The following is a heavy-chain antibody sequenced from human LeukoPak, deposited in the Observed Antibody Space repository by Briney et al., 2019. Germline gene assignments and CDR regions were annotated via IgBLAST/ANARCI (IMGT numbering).Heavy chain of an antibody. CDR1: GGSVTGYY. CDR2: IYYSGTT. J-gene: IGHJ4*02. Sequence: SETLSLTCTVSGGSVTGYYWAWIRQSPGKGLEWIGYIYYSGTTNYNPSLKSRVTMSVDTSKNQFSLKLSSVTAADTAVYCCARGGATVTHRSHSDYWGQGTLVTVSS. V-gene: IGHV4-59*08. D-gene: IGHD4-17*01. CDR3: ARGGATVTHRSHSDY.